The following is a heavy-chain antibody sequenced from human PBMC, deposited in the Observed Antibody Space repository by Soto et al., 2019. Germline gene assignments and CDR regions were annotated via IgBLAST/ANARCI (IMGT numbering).Heavy chain of an antibody. CDR3: ARYPGYADYVGPGAFYI. Sequence: QVQLVQSGAEVKKPGSSVKVSCKASGGTFSSYTISWVRQAPGQGLEGMGRIIPILRIANYAQRFQGRVTITADKSTSTAYMELSSLRSEDTAVYYCARYPGYADYVGPGAFYIWGQGTMVTVSS. V-gene: IGHV1-69*02. CDR1: GGTFSSYT. J-gene: IGHJ3*02. D-gene: IGHD4-17*01. CDR2: IIPILRIA.